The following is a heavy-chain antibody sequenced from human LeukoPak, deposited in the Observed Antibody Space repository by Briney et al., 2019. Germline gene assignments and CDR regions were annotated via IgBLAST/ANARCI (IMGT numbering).Heavy chain of an antibody. CDR2: IHYSGTT. D-gene: IGHD1-26*01. CDR3: ARRMVGATRSFDY. J-gene: IGHJ4*02. CDR1: GGSISSGDYY. Sequence: SGTLSLTCTVSGGSISSGDYYWSWIRQPPGKGLEWIGYIHYSGTTYYNPSLKSRVTISADTSKNQFSLELSSVTAADTAVYYCARRMVGATRSFDYWGQGTLVTVSS. V-gene: IGHV4-30-4*08.